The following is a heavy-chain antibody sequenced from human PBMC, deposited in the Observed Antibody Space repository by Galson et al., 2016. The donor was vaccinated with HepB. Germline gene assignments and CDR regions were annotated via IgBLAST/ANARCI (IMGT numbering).Heavy chain of an antibody. D-gene: IGHD3-3*01. CDR1: GFNFNTYD. V-gene: IGHV3-21*04. Sequence: SLRLSCAASGFNFNTYDMNWVRQAPGKGLEWVSYISRTSSYIYYADSVRGRFTISRDNAKNSLFLQMNSLGAEDTALYYCVKGGHYSHFDFWGQGTLVTVSS. CDR3: VKGGHYSHFDF. J-gene: IGHJ4*02. CDR2: ISRTSSYI.